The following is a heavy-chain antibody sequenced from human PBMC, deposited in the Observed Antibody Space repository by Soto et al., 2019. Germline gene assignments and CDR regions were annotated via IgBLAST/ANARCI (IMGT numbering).Heavy chain of an antibody. Sequence: EVQLAESGGGLAQPGGSLRLSCAASGFTLSGYAMDWVRQAPGKGLEYVSGISGNGVGTYYANSVQGRFTISRDNSKNTVYLQMGSLRPKDMAVYYCARRARPDFYYMDVWGKGTTVTVSS. CDR1: GFTLSGYA. J-gene: IGHJ6*03. CDR3: ARRARPDFYYMDV. CDR2: ISGNGVGT. V-gene: IGHV3-64*01. D-gene: IGHD6-6*01.